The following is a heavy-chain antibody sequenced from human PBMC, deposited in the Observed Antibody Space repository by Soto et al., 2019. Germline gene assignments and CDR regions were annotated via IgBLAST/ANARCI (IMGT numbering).Heavy chain of an antibody. CDR1: GYTFSNYG. CDR3: ARGFGSGSYIAFDT. J-gene: IGHJ3*02. D-gene: IGHD3-10*01. CDR2: ISPYNGNT. Sequence: QVQLVQSGAEVKNPGASVTVSCKASGYTFSNYGISWVRQAPGQGLEWMGWISPYNGNTKYTQKFQGRVTMTTDTSTSTAYMELRSLRSDDTAVFYCARGFGSGSYIAFDTWGQGTMVTVSS. V-gene: IGHV1-18*01.